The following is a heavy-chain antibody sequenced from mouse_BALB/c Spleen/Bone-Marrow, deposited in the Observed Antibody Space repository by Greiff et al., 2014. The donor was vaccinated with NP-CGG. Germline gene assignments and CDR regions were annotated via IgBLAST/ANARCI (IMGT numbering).Heavy chain of an antibody. J-gene: IGHJ4*01. CDR1: GYTFTSYW. CDR3: ARSPDTYPSMDY. Sequence: VQLQQSGAELVRPGASVKLSCKASGYTFTSYWMNWVKQRPELGLEWIGRIDPYDSETHYNQNFRDKAILTVDKSSRIAFMQLSSLTSEDSAVYYCARSPDTYPSMDYWGQGTSVTVSS. V-gene: IGHV1-52*01. CDR2: IDPYDSET.